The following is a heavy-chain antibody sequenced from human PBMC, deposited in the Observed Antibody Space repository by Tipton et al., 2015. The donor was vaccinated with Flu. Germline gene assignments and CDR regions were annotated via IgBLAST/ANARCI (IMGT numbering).Heavy chain of an antibody. J-gene: IGHJ6*02. D-gene: IGHD3-9*01. CDR1: GLTFSNYA. CDR3: VKAKNYDIVAAYYGMDV. CDR2: LSGSGSSI. Sequence: SLRLSCAASGLTFSNYAMNWVRQAPGKGLEWVAGLSGSGSSIYYADSVKGRFSISRDNSKNMLYVQMNSLRAEDTAVYYCVKAKNYDIVAAYYGMDVWDQGP. V-gene: IGHV3-23*01.